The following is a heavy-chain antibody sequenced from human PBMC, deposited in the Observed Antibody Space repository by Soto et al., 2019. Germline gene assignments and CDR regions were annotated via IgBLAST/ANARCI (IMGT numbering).Heavy chain of an antibody. Sequence: GGSLRLSCPASGFIFNTYGMTWVRQAPGKGLEWVSSITGSGGTTYYADSVRGRFTVSRDNSKNTLYLQMNSLRVEDTAVYYCVRGTSAPDPWGQGTLVTVSS. J-gene: IGHJ5*02. CDR2: ITGSGGTT. V-gene: IGHV3-23*01. D-gene: IGHD2-15*01. CDR1: GFIFNTYG. CDR3: VRGTSAPDP.